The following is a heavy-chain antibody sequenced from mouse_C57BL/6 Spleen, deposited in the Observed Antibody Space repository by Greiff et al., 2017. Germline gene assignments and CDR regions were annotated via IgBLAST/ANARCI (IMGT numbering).Heavy chain of an antibody. CDR3: AGYENTVVGDYAMDY. Sequence: QVQLQQSGAELVKPGASVKISCKASGYAFSSYWMNWVKQRPGKGLEWIGQIYPGDGDTNYNGKFKGKATLTADKSSSTAYMPLSSLTSEDSAVYVCAGYENTVVGDYAMDYWGQGTSVTVSS. J-gene: IGHJ4*01. V-gene: IGHV1-80*01. CDR1: GYAFSSYW. CDR2: IYPGDGDT. D-gene: IGHD1-1*01.